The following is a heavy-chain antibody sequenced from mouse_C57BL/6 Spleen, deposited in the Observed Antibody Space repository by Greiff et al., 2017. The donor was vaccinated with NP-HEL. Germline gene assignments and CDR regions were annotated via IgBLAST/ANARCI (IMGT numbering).Heavy chain of an antibody. CDR1: GFTFSDYG. CDR2: ISSGSSTI. Sequence: EVKLMESGGGLVKPGGSLKLSCAASGFTFSDYGMHWVRQAPETGLEWVAYISSGSSTIYYADTVKGRFTISRDNAKNTLFLQMTSLRSEDTAMYYCARRYGSRRYFDVWGTGTTVTVSS. D-gene: IGHD1-1*01. J-gene: IGHJ1*03. V-gene: IGHV5-17*01. CDR3: ARRYGSRRYFDV.